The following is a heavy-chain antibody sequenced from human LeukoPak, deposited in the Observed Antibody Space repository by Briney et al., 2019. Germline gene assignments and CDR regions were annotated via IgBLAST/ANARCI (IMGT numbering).Heavy chain of an antibody. Sequence: GGSLRLSCAASGFAFSSYAMSWGRQAPGKGLEWVSAIIGSCVSTYYADSVKGRFTISRDSSKNTLYLHMNSLRAEDTAVYYCARASPHYYDSSGYYSHWGQGTLVTVSS. CDR3: ARASPHYYDSSGYYSH. CDR1: GFAFSSYA. CDR2: IIGSCVST. D-gene: IGHD3-22*01. J-gene: IGHJ4*02. V-gene: IGHV3-23*01.